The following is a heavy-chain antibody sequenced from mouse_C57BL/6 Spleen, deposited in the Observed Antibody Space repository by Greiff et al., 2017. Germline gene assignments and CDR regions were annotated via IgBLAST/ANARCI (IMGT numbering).Heavy chain of an antibody. Sequence: EVKLMESGGGLVQPGGSLSLSCAASGFTFTDYYMSWVRQPPGKALEWLGFIRNKANGYTTEYSASVKGRFTISRDNSQSILYLQMNALRAEDSATYYCARSHGSSSRYFDVWGTGTTVTVSS. V-gene: IGHV7-3*01. J-gene: IGHJ1*03. CDR1: GFTFTDYY. CDR2: IRNKANGYTT. CDR3: ARSHGSSSRYFDV. D-gene: IGHD1-1*01.